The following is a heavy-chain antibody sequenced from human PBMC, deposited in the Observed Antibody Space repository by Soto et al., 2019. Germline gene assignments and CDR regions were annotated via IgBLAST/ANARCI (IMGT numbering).Heavy chain of an antibody. Sequence: GGSLRLSCAASGFTFSSYGMHWVRQAPGKGLEWVAVIWYDGSNKYYADSVKGRFTISRDNSKNTLYLQMNSLRAEDTAVYYCAKDSAGHSSWSKRGHGYYYYYGMDVWGQGTSVTVSS. D-gene: IGHD6-13*01. J-gene: IGHJ6*02. CDR3: AKDSAGHSSWSKRGHGYYYYYGMDV. CDR1: GFTFSSYG. V-gene: IGHV3-30*02. CDR2: IWYDGSNK.